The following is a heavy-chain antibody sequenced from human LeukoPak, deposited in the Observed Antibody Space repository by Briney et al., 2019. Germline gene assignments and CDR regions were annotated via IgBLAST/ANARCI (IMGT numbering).Heavy chain of an antibody. D-gene: IGHD3-3*01. CDR3: AKDPNPLYDLWSGYK. Sequence: PGGSLRLSCTTSGFTFTGHTMTWFRQAPGKGLEWVSIIGGSNDRTYYADYVEGRFAISRDTSKNILYLQMNSLRAEDTAVYYCAKDPNPLYDLWSGYKWGQGTLVTVSS. J-gene: IGHJ4*02. V-gene: IGHV3-23*01. CDR1: GFTFTGHT. CDR2: IGGSNDRT.